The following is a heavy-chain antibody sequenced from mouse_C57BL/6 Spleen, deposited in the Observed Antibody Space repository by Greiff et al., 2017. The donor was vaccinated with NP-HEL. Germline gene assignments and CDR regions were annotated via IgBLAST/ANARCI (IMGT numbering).Heavy chain of an antibody. Sequence: EVQLQQSGPELVKPGASVKISCKASGYTFTDYYMNWVKQSHGQSLEWIGDINPNNGGTSYNQKFKGKATLTVDKSSSTAYMELRSLTSEDSAVYYCAEVGDSSGFYFDYWGQGTTLTVSS. J-gene: IGHJ2*01. V-gene: IGHV1-26*01. D-gene: IGHD3-2*02. CDR3: AEVGDSSGFYFDY. CDR1: GYTFTDYY. CDR2: INPNNGGT.